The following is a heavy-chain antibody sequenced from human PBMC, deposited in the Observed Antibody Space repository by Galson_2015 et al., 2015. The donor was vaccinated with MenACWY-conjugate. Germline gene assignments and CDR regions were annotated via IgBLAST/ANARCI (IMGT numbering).Heavy chain of an antibody. V-gene: IGHV3-7*01. Sequence: SLRLSCAASGFTFGTYWMTWVRQAPGKGLEWVANIKYDGSEQYYVDSVRGRFTISRDNAKNSVYLQMNSLRSEDTAVYYCVRPIMTFVAVQSLDSWGQGTVVTVSS. J-gene: IGHJ5*01. CDR2: IKYDGSEQ. D-gene: IGHD3/OR15-3a*01. CDR1: GFTFGTYW. CDR3: VRPIMTFVAVQSLDS.